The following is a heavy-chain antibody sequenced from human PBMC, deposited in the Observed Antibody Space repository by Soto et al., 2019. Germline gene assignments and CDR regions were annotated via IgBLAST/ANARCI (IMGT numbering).Heavy chain of an antibody. CDR2: IWPDDSEI. D-gene: IGHD2-15*01. J-gene: IGHJ4*02. Sequence: GESLKISCESYGYSFTGYWIAWVRQMPWRGLEWMGIIWPDDSEIRYSPSFQAQVTMSVDKSISTVYLQWSSLKASDTAMYFCARQIVSASKPYPLDHWGQGTLVPASS. V-gene: IGHV5-51*01. CDR3: ARQIVSASKPYPLDH. CDR1: GYSFTGYW.